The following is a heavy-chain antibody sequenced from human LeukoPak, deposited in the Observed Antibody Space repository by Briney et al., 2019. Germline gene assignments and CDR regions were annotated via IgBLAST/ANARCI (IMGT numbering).Heavy chain of an antibody. D-gene: IGHD6-19*01. V-gene: IGHV3-7*01. CDR1: GFTFSSYW. Sequence: GGSLRLSCAASGFTFSSYWMSWVRQAPGKGLEWVANIKQDGSEKYYVDSVKGRFTISRDNAKNSLYLQLNSLRAEDTAVYYCARSPYTSGWYGVGYCGHGTLVTVPS. J-gene: IGHJ4*01. CDR3: ARSPYTSGWYGVGY. CDR2: IKQDGSEK.